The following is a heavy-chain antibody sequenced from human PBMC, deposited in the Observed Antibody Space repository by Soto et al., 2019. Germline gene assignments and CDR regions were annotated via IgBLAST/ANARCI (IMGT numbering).Heavy chain of an antibody. CDR3: ARHSRSSGWPDY. V-gene: IGHV4-39*01. CDR1: GGSISSSSHY. J-gene: IGHJ4*02. Sequence: QLQLQESGPGLVKPSETLSITCTVSGGSISSSSHYGGRIRQPAGKGLEWIGTIYYSGSTYYNPSLKSRVTISVDTSKNQFSLKLSSVTAADTAVYYCARHSRSSGWPDYWGQGTLVTVSS. D-gene: IGHD6-19*01. CDR2: IYYSGST.